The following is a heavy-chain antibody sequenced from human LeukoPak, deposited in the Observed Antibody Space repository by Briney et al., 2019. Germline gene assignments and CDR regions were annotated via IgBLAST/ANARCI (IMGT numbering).Heavy chain of an antibody. Sequence: PSQTLSLTCTVSGGSISSGDYYWSWIRQPPGKGLEWIGYIYYSGSTYYNPSLKSRVTISVDTSKNQFSLKLSSVTAADTAVYYCARHSPWEQQLIHWLDPWGQGTLVTVSS. J-gene: IGHJ5*02. CDR3: ARHSPWEQQLIHWLDP. D-gene: IGHD6-13*01. CDR2: IYYSGST. CDR1: GGSISSGDYY. V-gene: IGHV4-30-4*01.